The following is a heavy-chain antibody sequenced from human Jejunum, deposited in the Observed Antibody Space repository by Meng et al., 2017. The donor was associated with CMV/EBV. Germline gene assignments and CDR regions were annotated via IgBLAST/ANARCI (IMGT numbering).Heavy chain of an antibody. V-gene: IGHV1-69*16. CDR3: ARHLYCSSTINCYLTTHFYYNGMDV. J-gene: IGHJ6*02. D-gene: IGHD2-2*01. CDR2: SLPILYTA. Sequence: VRQAPGQGLEWMGGSLPILYTADYAQKFQGRVTITTDDSTATAYMELSNLRSEDTAVYYCARHLYCSSTINCYLTTHFYYNGMDVWGQGTTVTVSS.